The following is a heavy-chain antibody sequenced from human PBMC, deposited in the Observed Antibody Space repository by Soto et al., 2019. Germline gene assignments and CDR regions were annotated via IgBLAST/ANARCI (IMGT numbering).Heavy chain of an antibody. V-gene: IGHV3-33*01. J-gene: IGHJ4*02. CDR3: ARDSRYLALKSAFDY. D-gene: IGHD3-9*01. CDR1: GFTFSSYG. Sequence: GGSLRLSCAASGFTFSSYGMHWVRQAPGKGLEWVAVIWYDGSNKYYADSVKGRFTISRDNSKNTLYLQMNSLRAEDTAVYYCARDSRYLALKSAFDYWGQGTLVTVSS. CDR2: IWYDGSNK.